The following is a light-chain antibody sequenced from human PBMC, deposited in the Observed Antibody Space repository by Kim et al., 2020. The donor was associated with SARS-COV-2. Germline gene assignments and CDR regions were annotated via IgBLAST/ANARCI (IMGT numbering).Light chain of an antibody. V-gene: IGKV1-39*01. Sequence: ASVGGRATITCRAIQIISSYLNWYQQKPGKAPKVLIYGASNLQSEVPSRFSGSGSGTDFTLTINSLQPEDFATYYCQQSYSTPRTFGPGTKVDIK. CDR3: QQSYSTPRT. CDR2: GAS. J-gene: IGKJ3*01. CDR1: QIISSY.